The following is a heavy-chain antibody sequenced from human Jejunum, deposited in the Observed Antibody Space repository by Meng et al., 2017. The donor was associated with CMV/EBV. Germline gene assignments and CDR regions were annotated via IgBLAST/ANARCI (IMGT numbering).Heavy chain of an antibody. V-gene: IGHV3-23*01. D-gene: IGHD6-19*01. J-gene: IGHJ6*02. CDR1: FSGYA. Sequence: FSGYALSWVRQAPGKGLECVSAISGSGDSTYYADSVKGRFTISRDNSKNTLYLQMNSLRAEDTAVYYCAKALMYSSGYYYYGMDVWGQGTTVTVSS. CDR2: ISGSGDST. CDR3: AKALMYSSGYYYYGMDV.